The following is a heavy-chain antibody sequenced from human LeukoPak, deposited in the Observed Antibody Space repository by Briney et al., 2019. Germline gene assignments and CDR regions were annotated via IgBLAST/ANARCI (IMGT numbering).Heavy chain of an antibody. CDR3: ARDRTMVRELIMNY. Sequence: GASVKVSCKASGYTFTSYGISWVRQAPGQGLEWMGWISAYNGNTNYAQKLQGRVTMTTDTSTSTAYMELRSLRSDDTAVYYCARDRTMVRELIMNYWGQGTLVTVSS. J-gene: IGHJ4*02. D-gene: IGHD3-10*01. V-gene: IGHV1-18*01. CDR2: ISAYNGNT. CDR1: GYTFTSYG.